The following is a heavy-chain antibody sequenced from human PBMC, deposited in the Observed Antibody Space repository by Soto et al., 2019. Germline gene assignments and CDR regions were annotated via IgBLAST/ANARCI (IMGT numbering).Heavy chain of an antibody. CDR2: INHSGST. J-gene: IGHJ6*03. Sequence: ALEILSLTCAVYGGSFIGYYWSWIRQPPGKGLEWIGEINHSGSTNYNPSLKSRVTISVDMSKNQFSLKLSSVTAADTAVYYCARPGFSSSWFLGNYYYYMDVWGKGTTVTVSS. V-gene: IGHV4-34*01. D-gene: IGHD6-13*01. CDR3: ARPGFSSSWFLGNYYYYMDV. CDR1: GGSFIGYY.